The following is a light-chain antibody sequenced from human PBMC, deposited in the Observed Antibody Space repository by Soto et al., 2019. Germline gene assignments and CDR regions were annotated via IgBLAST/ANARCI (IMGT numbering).Light chain of an antibody. CDR2: ALS. J-gene: IGLJ1*01. Sequence: SVRTHLASVSGAPLHASSITCTETSSNVGLYDYVSWYQQHPGKAPQLMIYALSTRPSGVSNRFSASKSGHMAFLFISGFQAEDEADYYCSPYTSDSSYVFGSGTKVTVL. CDR1: SSNVGLYDY. CDR3: SPYTSDSSYV. V-gene: IGLV2-14*01.